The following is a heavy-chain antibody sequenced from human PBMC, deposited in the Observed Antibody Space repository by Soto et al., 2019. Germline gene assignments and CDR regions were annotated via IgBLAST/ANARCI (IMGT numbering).Heavy chain of an antibody. D-gene: IGHD1-26*01. V-gene: IGHV1-69*01. CDR1: GGSFSSYA. Sequence: QVQLVQSGDEVKKPGSSVKVSCKASGGSFSSYAFSWVRQAPGQGLEWMGGIIPSFGTPNYAQRFQGRVTISADESTTTVYMDLRRLRSEDTAVYYCARGSSSTVGPTGWFEPWGQGTLVTVPS. CDR2: IIPSFGTP. J-gene: IGHJ5*02. CDR3: ARGSSSTVGPTGWFEP.